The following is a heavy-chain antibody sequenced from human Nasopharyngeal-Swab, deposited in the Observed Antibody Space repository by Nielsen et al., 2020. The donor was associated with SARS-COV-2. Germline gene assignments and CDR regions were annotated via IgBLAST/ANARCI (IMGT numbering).Heavy chain of an antibody. V-gene: IGHV3-49*04. CDR3: TRATTENYYYYYGMDV. Sequence: GESLKISCTGSGFNFGDFGISWVRQAPGKGLEWVGIIRKKGFGGTREYAASVMGRVTLSRDDSKSIAYLQMYSLKTEDTALYYCTRATTENYYYYYGMDVWGQGTTVTVSS. J-gene: IGHJ6*02. CDR1: GFNFGDFG. D-gene: IGHD4-11*01. CDR2: IRKKGFGGTR.